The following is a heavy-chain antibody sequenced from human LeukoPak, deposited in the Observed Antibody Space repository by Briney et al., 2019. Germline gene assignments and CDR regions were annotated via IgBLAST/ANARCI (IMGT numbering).Heavy chain of an antibody. Sequence: SETLSLTCTVSGGSISSSSYYWGWIRQPPGKGLEWIGSIYYSGSTYYNPSLKSRVTISVDTSKNQFSLKLSPVTAADTAVYYCARESIVVVPAARNYYYYYYMDVWGKGTTVTISS. CDR3: ARESIVVVPAARNYYYYYYMDV. CDR1: GGSISSSSYY. CDR2: IYYSGST. J-gene: IGHJ6*03. D-gene: IGHD2-2*01. V-gene: IGHV4-39*02.